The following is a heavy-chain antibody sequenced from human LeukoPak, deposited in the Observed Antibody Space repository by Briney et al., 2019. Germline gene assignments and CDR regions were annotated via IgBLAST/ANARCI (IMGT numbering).Heavy chain of an antibody. V-gene: IGHV1-46*03. CDR2: INPSGGST. CDR3: ARDKPGEGYDFWSGYYTHYYMDV. J-gene: IGHJ6*03. D-gene: IGHD3-3*01. CDR1: GYTFTSYY. Sequence: ASVKVSCKASGYTFTSYYMHWVRQAPRQGLEWMGIINPSGGSTSYAQKFQGRVTMTRDTSTSTVYMELSSLRSEDTAVYYCARDKPGEGYDFWSGYYTHYYMDVWGKGTTVTVSS.